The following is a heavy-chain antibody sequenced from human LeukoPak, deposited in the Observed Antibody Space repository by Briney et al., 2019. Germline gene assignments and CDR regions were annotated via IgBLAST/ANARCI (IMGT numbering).Heavy chain of an antibody. CDR2: ISYDGSNK. D-gene: IGHD5-12*01. J-gene: IGHJ4*02. Sequence: GGSLRLSCAASGFTFSSYAMHWVRQAPGRGLEWVAVISYDGSNKYYADSVKGRFTISRDNSKNTLYLQMNSLRAEDTAVYYCARDLEGYSGYDSVYRGQGTLVTVSS. CDR1: GFTFSSYA. V-gene: IGHV3-30*04. CDR3: ARDLEGYSGYDSVY.